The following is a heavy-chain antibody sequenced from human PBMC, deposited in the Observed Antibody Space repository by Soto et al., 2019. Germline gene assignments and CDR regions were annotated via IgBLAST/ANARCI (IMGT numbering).Heavy chain of an antibody. D-gene: IGHD1-20*01. CDR2: IIPIFGTA. CDR1: GGTFSSYA. V-gene: IGHV1-69*12. Sequence: QVQLVQSGAEVKKPGSSVKFSCKASGGTFSSYAISWVRQAPGQGLEWMGGIIPIFGTANYAQKFQGRVTITADESTSSAYLELSSLRSEDTAVYYCARSITGTVNYYSGMDVWGQGTTVTVSS. CDR3: ARSITGTVNYYSGMDV. J-gene: IGHJ6*02.